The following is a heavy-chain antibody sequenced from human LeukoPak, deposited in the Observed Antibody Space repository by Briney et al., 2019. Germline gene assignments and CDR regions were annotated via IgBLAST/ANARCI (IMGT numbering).Heavy chain of an antibody. D-gene: IGHD1-26*01. CDR3: ARDHYRYSGNSDDAFDI. Sequence: GGSLRLSCAASGFNVSNNYMSWVRQAPGKGLEWVSVIYSGGNTYYADSVKGRFTISRDNSKNTLYLLMNSLRGEDTAVYYCARDHYRYSGNSDDAFDIWGQGTMVIVSS. CDR1: GFNVSNNY. CDR2: IYSGGNT. J-gene: IGHJ3*02. V-gene: IGHV3-66*01.